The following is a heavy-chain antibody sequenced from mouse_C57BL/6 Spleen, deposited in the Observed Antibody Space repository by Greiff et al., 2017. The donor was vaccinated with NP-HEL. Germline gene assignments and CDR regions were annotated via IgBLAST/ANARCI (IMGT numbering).Heavy chain of an antibody. J-gene: IGHJ3*01. CDR3: ANSNYEGAWFAY. D-gene: IGHD2-5*01. CDR1: GYTFTSYG. CDR2: IYPRSGNT. Sequence: VQGVESGAELARPGASVKLSCKASGYTFTSYGISWVKQRTGQGLEWIGEIYPRSGNTYYNEKFKGKATLTADKSSSTAYMELRSLTSEDSAVYFCANSNYEGAWFAYWGQGTLVTVSA. V-gene: IGHV1-81*01.